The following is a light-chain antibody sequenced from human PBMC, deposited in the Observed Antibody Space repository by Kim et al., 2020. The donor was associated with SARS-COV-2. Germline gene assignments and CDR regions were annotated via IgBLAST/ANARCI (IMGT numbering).Light chain of an antibody. CDR1: QSVARNN. CDR3: QQYDRPPYT. CDR2: GTS. J-gene: IGKJ2*01. Sequence: LSPGQRAGLSCRASQSVARNNLAWFPQQPGQAPRLLIHGTSSRVTGIPDRFSGSGSGTDCTLTISRPGPEDFAVYYCQQYDRPPYTVGQGTKLEI. V-gene: IGKV3-20*01.